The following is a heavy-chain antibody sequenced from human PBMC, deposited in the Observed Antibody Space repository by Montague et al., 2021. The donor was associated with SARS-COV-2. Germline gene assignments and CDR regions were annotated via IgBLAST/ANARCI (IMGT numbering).Heavy chain of an antibody. CDR1: VASSRSYD. D-gene: IGHD5-24*01. J-gene: IGHJ4*02. CDR2: HYSAGIT. V-gene: IGHV4-59*08. Sequence: SETLSLTCSVSVASSRSYDRRWIRQPQGKTPERTAYHYSAGITGNNPSLKSRGTISVDTSKNQVSLRLKSVTAADTAVYYCASDGRVGGDYFDLWGQGTLVTVSS. CDR3: ASDGRVGGDYFDL.